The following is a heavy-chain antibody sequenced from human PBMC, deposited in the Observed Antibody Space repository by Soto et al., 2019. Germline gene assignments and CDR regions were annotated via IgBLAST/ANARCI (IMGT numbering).Heavy chain of an antibody. V-gene: IGHV3-66*01. D-gene: IGHD3-16*01. CDR3: ARDPWAADY. CDR1: GFTVSTKY. CDR2: IYSVGST. J-gene: IGHJ4*02. Sequence: PGGSLRLSCAASGFTVSTKYMSWVRQAPGKGLEWVSVIYSVGSTFYADSVRGRFTISRDNSKNTVNLQMNSLRAEDTAVYYCARDPWAADYWGQGTLVTVSS.